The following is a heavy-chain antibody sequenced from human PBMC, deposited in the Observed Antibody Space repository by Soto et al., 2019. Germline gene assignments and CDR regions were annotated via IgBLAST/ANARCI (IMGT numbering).Heavy chain of an antibody. Sequence: EVQLVESGGGLVQPGGSLRVSCAASGFTLRSHRIHWMRQAPGKGLEWVSRIDTDGGGTSYADSVKGRFTISTDNAKNTVYLQMNGLRAEDTAVYYCATVFDLWGQGTLVTVSS. V-gene: IGHV3-74*01. CDR3: ATVFDL. J-gene: IGHJ5*02. CDR2: IDTDGGGT. CDR1: GFTLRSHR.